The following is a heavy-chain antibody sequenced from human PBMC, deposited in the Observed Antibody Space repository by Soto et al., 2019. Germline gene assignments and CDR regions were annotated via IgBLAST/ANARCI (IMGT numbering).Heavy chain of an antibody. CDR1: GGSISSSSYY. V-gene: IGHV4-39*01. CDR2: IYYSGST. J-gene: IGHJ5*02. Sequence: QLQLQESGPGLVKPSETLSLTCTVSGGSISSSSYYWGWIRQPPGKGLEWIGSIYYSGSTYYNPSLTSRVTISVDTSKHQFSLKLSSVTAADTAVYYCARQSSWVFPFDPWGQGTLVTVSS. CDR3: ARQSSWVFPFDP. D-gene: IGHD6-13*01.